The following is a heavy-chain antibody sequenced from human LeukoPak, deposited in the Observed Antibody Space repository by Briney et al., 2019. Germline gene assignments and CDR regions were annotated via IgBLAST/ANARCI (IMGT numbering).Heavy chain of an antibody. V-gene: IGHV3-74*01. CDR3: AKDRARGSYWYFDL. CDR2: INTDGSST. CDR1: GFTFSSYW. J-gene: IGHJ2*01. D-gene: IGHD1-26*01. Sequence: PGGSLRLSCAASGFTFSSYWMHWVRQVPGKGLVWVSHINTDGSSTTYADSVKGRFTISRDNAKNTLYLQMNSLRAEDTAVYYCAKDRARGSYWYFDLWGRGTLVTVSS.